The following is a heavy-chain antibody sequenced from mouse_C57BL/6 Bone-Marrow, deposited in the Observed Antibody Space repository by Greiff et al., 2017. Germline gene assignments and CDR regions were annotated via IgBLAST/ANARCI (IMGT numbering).Heavy chain of an antibody. D-gene: IGHD1-1*01. Sequence: VMLVESGPGLVQPSQSLSITCTVSGFSLTSYGVHWVRQSPGKGLEWLGVIWSGGSTDYNAAFISRLSISKDNSKSQVFFKMNSLQADDTAIYYCASYYYGSSYPWYFDVWGTGTTVTVSS. CDR1: GFSLTSYG. CDR2: IWSGGST. V-gene: IGHV2-2*01. CDR3: ASYYYGSSYPWYFDV. J-gene: IGHJ1*03.